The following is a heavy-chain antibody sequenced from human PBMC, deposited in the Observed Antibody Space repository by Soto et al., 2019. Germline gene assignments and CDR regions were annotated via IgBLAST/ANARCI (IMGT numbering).Heavy chain of an antibody. D-gene: IGHD3-10*01. Sequence: TLSLTCTVSGGSISSGGYSWSWIRQPPGKGLEWIGYIYHSGSTNYNPSLKSRVTISVDKSKNQFSLNLSSVTAADTAVYYCARDQNGSGNYYTRYFDYWGQGTLVTVSS. CDR1: GGSISSGGYS. J-gene: IGHJ4*02. CDR2: IYHSGST. V-gene: IGHV4-30-2*01. CDR3: ARDQNGSGNYYTRYFDY.